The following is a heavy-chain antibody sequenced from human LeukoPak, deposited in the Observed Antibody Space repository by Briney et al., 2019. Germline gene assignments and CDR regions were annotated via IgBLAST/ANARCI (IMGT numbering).Heavy chain of an antibody. CDR3: ARGKPQDSTTVESPYYFDY. D-gene: IGHD4-23*01. V-gene: IGHV4-39*07. Sequence: PSETLSLTCTVSGGSISSSSYYWGWIRQPPGKGLEWIGSIYYSGSTYYNPSLKSRVTISVDTSKNQFSLKLSSVTAADTAVYYCARGKPQDSTTVESPYYFDYWGQGTLVTVSS. J-gene: IGHJ4*02. CDR2: IYYSGST. CDR1: GGSISSSSYY.